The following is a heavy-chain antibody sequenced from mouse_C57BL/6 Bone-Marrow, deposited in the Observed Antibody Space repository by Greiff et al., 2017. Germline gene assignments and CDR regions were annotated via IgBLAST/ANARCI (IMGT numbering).Heavy chain of an antibody. J-gene: IGHJ4*01. V-gene: IGHV1-64*01. CDR2: IHPNSGST. Sequence: QVQLQQPGAELVKPGASVKLSCKASGYTFTSYWMHWVKQRPGQGLEWIGMIHPNSGSTNYNEKFKSKATLTAAKSSSTAYMQLSSLTSEDSAVYYCARPYGYDDAMDYWGQGTSVTVSS. D-gene: IGHD2-2*01. CDR1: GYTFTSYW. CDR3: ARPYGYDDAMDY.